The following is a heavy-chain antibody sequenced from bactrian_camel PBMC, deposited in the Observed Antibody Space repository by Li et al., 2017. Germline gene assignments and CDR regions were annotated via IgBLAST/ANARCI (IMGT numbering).Heavy chain of an antibody. CDR1: VYSFSRY. CDR2: LEKYGRT. J-gene: IGHJ4*01. D-gene: IGHD2*01. V-gene: IGHV3S9*01. Sequence: HVQLVESGGGSVQAGESLRLSCAGSVYSFSRYWAWFRQAPGKGREGVAVLEKYGRTRYEDSVKGRFTISRDNAKNSVYLQMNSLKLEDSAMYYCAADFGPYCSGSFLARRANFEGQGTQVTVS.